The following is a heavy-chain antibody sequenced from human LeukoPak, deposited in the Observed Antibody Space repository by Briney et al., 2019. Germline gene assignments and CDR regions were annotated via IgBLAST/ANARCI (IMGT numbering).Heavy chain of an antibody. CDR3: ARDMTKVVIGHAAFDI. D-gene: IGHD4-23*01. Sequence: PGGSLRLFCAASGFTFSDYYMTWIRQGPGKGLEWVSYISSSGNTIYYADSVKGRFTISRDNAKNSLYLQMNSLRAEDTAVYYCARDMTKVVIGHAAFDIWGQGTMVTVSS. J-gene: IGHJ3*02. CDR1: GFTFSDYY. V-gene: IGHV3-11*01. CDR2: ISSSGNTI.